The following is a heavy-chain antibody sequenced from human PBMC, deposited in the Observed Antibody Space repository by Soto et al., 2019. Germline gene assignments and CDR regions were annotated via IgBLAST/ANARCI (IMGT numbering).Heavy chain of an antibody. J-gene: IGHJ6*02. CDR2: IYYSGST. CDR1: GGSISSGGYY. Sequence: SETLSLTCTASGGSISSGGYYWSWIRQHPGKGLEWIGYIYYSGSTYYNPSLKSRVTISVDTSKNQFSLKLSSVTAADTAVYYCARADRLGLAPYYYYGMDVWGQGTTVTVSS. CDR3: ARADRLGLAPYYYYGMDV. V-gene: IGHV4-31*03. D-gene: IGHD3-9*01.